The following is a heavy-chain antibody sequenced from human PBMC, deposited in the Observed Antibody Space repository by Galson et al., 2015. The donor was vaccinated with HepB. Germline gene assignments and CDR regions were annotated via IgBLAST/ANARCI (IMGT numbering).Heavy chain of an antibody. CDR1: GDTFSSYA. Sequence: SVKVSCKASGDTFSSYAFSWVRQAPGQGLEWMGGIIPVFGATNYAQRFQGRLTITADESTSTLYMDLSSLRSEDTAIFYCAKSAYGGHSAYYAYYYMDVWGNGTTVTVSS. V-gene: IGHV1-69*13. CDR3: AKSAYGGHSAYYAYYYMDV. CDR2: IIPVFGAT. J-gene: IGHJ6*03. D-gene: IGHD4-23*01.